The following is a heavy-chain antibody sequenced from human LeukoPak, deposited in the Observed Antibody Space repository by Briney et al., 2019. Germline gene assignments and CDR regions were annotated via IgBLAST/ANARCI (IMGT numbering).Heavy chain of an antibody. V-gene: IGHV4-59*12. CDR1: GGSISSYY. CDR3: AREDYGDYEVYYFDY. D-gene: IGHD4-17*01. J-gene: IGHJ4*02. Sequence: SETLSLTCTVSGGSISSYYWSWIRQPPGKGLEWIGYIYYSGSTYYNPSLKSRVTISVDTSKNQFSLKLSSVTAADTAVYYCAREDYGDYEVYYFDYWGQGTLVTVSS. CDR2: IYYSGST.